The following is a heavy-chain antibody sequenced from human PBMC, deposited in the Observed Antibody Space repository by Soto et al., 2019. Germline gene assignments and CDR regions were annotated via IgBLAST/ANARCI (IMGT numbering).Heavy chain of an antibody. D-gene: IGHD3-22*01. J-gene: IGHJ4*02. Sequence: QAGGSLRLSCAASGFTFSSYGMHWVRQAPGKGLEWVAVISYDGSNKYYADSVKGRFTISRDNSKNTLYLQMNSLRTEDTAVYYCAKWHYYDSSGYLTGGYFDYWGQGTLVTVS. CDR2: ISYDGSNK. V-gene: IGHV3-30*18. CDR3: AKWHYYDSSGYLTGGYFDY. CDR1: GFTFSSYG.